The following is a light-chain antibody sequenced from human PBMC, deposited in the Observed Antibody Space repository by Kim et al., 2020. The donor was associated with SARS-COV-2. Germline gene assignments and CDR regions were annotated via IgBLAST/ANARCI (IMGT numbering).Light chain of an antibody. CDR3: QQSFNVPRT. CDR1: QTIGTH. J-gene: IGKJ1*01. CDR2: IAS. Sequence: VSVGDRVTITCRASQTIGTHLNWYQQKPGKAPQLLIYIASNLQSGVPSRFSGSGSGTDFTLTISSLQPEDSATYYCQQSFNVPRTFGQGTKVEIK. V-gene: IGKV1-39*01.